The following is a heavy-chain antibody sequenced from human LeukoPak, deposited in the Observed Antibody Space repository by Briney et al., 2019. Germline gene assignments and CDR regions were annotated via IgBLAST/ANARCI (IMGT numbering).Heavy chain of an antibody. Sequence: DSVKLSCKASGYTFTSYGISWVRQAPGQGLEWMGWINSCNSTKNYAQKLQSRDTMTTDTSTSTAYMEMRSLRSDDTAVYYCARAGYYDFWSGYQYYYYGMDVWGQGTTVTVS. J-gene: IGHJ6*02. CDR3: ARAGYYDFWSGYQYYYYGMDV. V-gene: IGHV1-18*01. D-gene: IGHD3-3*01. CDR1: GYTFTSYG. CDR2: INSCNSTK.